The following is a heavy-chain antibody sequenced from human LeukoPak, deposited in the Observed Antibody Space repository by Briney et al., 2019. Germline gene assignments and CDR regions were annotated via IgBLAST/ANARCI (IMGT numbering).Heavy chain of an antibody. V-gene: IGHV3-30*04. J-gene: IGHJ6*04. CDR3: ARKNIEQLWLPGYYYYGMDV. CDR2: ISYDGSNK. CDR1: GFTFSSCA. D-gene: IGHD5-18*01. Sequence: GGSLRLSCAASGFTFSSCAMHWVRQAPGKGLEWVAVISYDGSNKYYADSVKGRFTISRDNSKNTLYLQMNRLRAEDTAVYYCARKNIEQLWLPGYYYYGMDVWGKGTTVTVSS.